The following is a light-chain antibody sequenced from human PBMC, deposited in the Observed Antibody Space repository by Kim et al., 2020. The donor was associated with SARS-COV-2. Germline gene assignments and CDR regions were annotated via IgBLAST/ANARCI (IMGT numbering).Light chain of an antibody. J-gene: IGLJ2*01. CDR3: GTWDSSLGKV. Sequence: QSVLTQPPSVSAAPGQKVTISCSGSSSNIGNNYVSWYQQLPGTAPKLLIYDNNKRPSGIPDRFSGSKSGTSATLGITGLQTGDEADYYCGTWDSSLGKVFGGGTQLTVL. CDR1: SSNIGNNY. V-gene: IGLV1-51*01. CDR2: DNN.